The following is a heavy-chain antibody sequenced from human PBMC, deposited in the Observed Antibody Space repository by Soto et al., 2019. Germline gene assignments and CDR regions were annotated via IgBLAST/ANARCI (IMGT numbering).Heavy chain of an antibody. CDR3: ARGAMANFDY. CDR2: FIAMLGTP. CDR1: GGTFGSQG. Sequence: SVKVSCKASGGTFGSQGIAWVRQAPGQGLEWMGGFIAMLGTPTYAKKVQGRATISADESLTSSYLELRSLRSEDTGVYFCARGAMANFDYWGQGTVVTVSS. V-gene: IGHV1-69*13. D-gene: IGHD5-18*01. J-gene: IGHJ4*02.